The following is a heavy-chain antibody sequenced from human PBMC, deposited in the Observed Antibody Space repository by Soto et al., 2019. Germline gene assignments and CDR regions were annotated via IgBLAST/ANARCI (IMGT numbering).Heavy chain of an antibody. CDR1: GYTFDRYA. J-gene: IGHJ4*02. CDR2: ITGDTHEA. CDR3: ARDRPPAH. V-gene: IGHV1-18*01. Sequence: QVQLVQSGAEVKKPGASVTVSCKASGYTFDRYAMSWLRQAPGQGLEWWGWITGDTHEATYAQKSQGRVSLTRDRSTTTAYMELRGLRHDDRAVYYGARDRPPAHWGQGPVVTVSS.